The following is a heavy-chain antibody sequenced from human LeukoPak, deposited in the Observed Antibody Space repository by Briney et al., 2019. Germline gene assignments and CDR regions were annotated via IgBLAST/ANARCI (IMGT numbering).Heavy chain of an antibody. CDR1: GYTFTGYY. CDR2: INPNSGGT. J-gene: IGHJ4*02. D-gene: IGHD2-2*01. Sequence: ASVKVSCKASGYTFTGYYMHWVRQAPGQGLGWMGWINPNSGGTNYAQKFQGRVTMARDTSISTAYMELSRLRSDDTAVYYCASLGYCSSTSCYPSRYWGQGTLVTVSS. V-gene: IGHV1-2*02. CDR3: ASLGYCSSTSCYPSRY.